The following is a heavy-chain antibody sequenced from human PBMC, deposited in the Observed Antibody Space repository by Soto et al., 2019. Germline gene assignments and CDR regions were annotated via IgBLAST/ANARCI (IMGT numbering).Heavy chain of an antibody. J-gene: IGHJ4*02. CDR2: IYVSGGT. Sequence: QVRLQESGPGLVKPSETLSLTCTVSGGSVSSGTYYWTWIRQPPGKGLEYIGYIYVSGGTNYNPSIKSRVTISIDTSKNQFSLKLSSVTAADTAVYYCARDLNYYYFDNWGQGILVTVSS. D-gene: IGHD3-10*01. V-gene: IGHV4-61*01. CDR1: GGSVSSGTYY. CDR3: ARDLNYYYFDN.